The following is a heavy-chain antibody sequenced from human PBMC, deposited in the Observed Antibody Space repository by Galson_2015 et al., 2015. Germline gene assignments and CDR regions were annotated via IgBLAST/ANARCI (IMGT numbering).Heavy chain of an antibody. J-gene: IGHJ2*01. D-gene: IGHD6-19*01. CDR1: GFTFSSYA. CDR3: ARDGLLPSGIAVAATWVYWYFDL. CDR2: ISYDGSNK. V-gene: IGHV3-30-3*01. Sequence: SLRLSCAASGFTFSSYAMHWVRQAPGKGLEWVAVISYDGSNKYYADSVKGRFTISRDNSKNTLYLQMNSLRAEDTAVYYCARDGLLPSGIAVAATWVYWYFDLWGRGTLVTVSS.